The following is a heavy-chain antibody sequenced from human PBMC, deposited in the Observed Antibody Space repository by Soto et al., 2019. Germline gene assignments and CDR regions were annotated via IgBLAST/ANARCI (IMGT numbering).Heavy chain of an antibody. Sequence: EVQLVESGGGLVQPGGSLRLSCAASGFTFSSYSMNWVRQAPGKGLEWVSYISSSSSTIYYADSVKGRFTISRDNAKNSLYLQKNSLRDEDTAVYYCARGGQIVVVPAAMHRLHRRDAFDIWGQGTIVTVSS. CDR3: ARGGQIVVVPAAMHRLHRRDAFDI. CDR2: ISSSSSTI. CDR1: GFTFSSYS. V-gene: IGHV3-48*02. D-gene: IGHD2-2*01. J-gene: IGHJ3*02.